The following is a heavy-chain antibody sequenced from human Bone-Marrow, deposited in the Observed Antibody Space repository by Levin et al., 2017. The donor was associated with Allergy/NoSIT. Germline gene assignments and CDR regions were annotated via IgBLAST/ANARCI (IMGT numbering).Heavy chain of an antibody. D-gene: IGHD2-2*02. V-gene: IGHV3-53*01. CDR3: ARGLGYCSSTSCYTGWFDP. Sequence: PGGSLRLSCAASGFTVSSNYMSWVRQAPGKGLEWVSVIYSGGSTYYADSVKGRFTISRDNSKNTLYLQMNSLRAEDTAVYYCARGLGYCSSTSCYTGWFDPWGQGTLVTVSS. CDR2: IYSGGST. J-gene: IGHJ5*02. CDR1: GFTVSSNY.